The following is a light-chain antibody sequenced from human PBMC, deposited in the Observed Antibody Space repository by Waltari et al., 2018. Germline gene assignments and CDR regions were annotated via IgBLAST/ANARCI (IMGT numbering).Light chain of an antibody. CDR3: QQYNSYSRT. CDR1: QSISSW. J-gene: IGKJ1*01. V-gene: IGKV1-5*03. CDR2: KAS. Sequence: DIQLNKSPSTLSASVGDTVTITCRASQSISSWLAWYQQKPGKAPKLLIYKASSLESGVPSRFSGSGSGTEFTLTISSLQPDDFATYYCQQYNSYSRTFGQGTKVEIK.